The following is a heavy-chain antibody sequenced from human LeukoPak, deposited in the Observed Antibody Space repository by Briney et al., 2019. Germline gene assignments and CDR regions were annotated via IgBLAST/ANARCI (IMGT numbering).Heavy chain of an antibody. J-gene: IGHJ6*03. CDR3: AREGHQAYYYGSGIAMDV. CDR1: GGSFSGYY. CDR2: INHSGST. V-gene: IGHV4-34*01. Sequence: NPSETLSLTCAVYGGSFSGYYWSWIRQPPGKGLEWIGEINHSGSTNYNPSLKSRVTISVDTSKNQFSLKLSSVTAADTAVYYCAREGHQAYYYGSGIAMDVWGKGTTVTVSS. D-gene: IGHD3-10*01.